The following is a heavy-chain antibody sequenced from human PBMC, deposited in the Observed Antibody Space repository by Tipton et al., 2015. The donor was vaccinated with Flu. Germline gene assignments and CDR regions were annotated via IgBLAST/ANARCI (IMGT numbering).Heavy chain of an antibody. J-gene: IGHJ4*02. CDR1: GFIFSNYW. CDR3: ARESIPTGYYDY. V-gene: IGHV3-7*01. D-gene: IGHD2-21*01. CDR2: IKKDGSEE. Sequence: LSLTCAGSGFIFSNYWISWVRLAPGKGLEWVAHIKKDGSEEFYADSVKGRFTISRDNTKNTLSLQMNGLTVEDTALYYCARESIPTGYYDYWGQGTRVIVSP.